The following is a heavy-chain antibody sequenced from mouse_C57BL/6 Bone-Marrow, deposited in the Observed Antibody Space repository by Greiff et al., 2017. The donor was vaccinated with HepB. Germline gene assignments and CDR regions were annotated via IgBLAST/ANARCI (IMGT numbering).Heavy chain of an antibody. CDR1: GYTFTSYW. Sequence: QVQLQQSGAELVKPGASVKMSCKASGYTFTSYWITWVKQRPGQGLEWIGDIYPGSGSTNYNEKFKSKATLTVDTSSSTAYMQLSSLTSEDSAVYYCARWDIYYGSSPWYFDVWGTGTTVTVSS. D-gene: IGHD1-1*01. CDR2: IYPGSGST. V-gene: IGHV1-55*01. J-gene: IGHJ1*03. CDR3: ARWDIYYGSSPWYFDV.